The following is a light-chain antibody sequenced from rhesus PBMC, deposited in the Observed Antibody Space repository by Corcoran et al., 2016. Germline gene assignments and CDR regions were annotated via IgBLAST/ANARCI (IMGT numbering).Light chain of an antibody. CDR2: KAS. Sequence: DIQMTQSPSSLSASVGDRVTITCRASQGISNNLAWYQQKPGKVPKLLIYKASTLQRGIPSRFSGSGSGTDFTLTICSLQPADFATYYCQHCSGILCSFGQGTKVEIK. J-gene: IGKJ2*01. CDR3: QHCSGILCS. V-gene: IGKV1-25*01. CDR1: QGISNN.